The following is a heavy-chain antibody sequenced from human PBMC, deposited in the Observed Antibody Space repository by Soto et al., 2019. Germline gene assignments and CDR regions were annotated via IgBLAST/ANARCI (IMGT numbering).Heavy chain of an antibody. CDR3: ARDRGAAAGTRYYYGMAV. CDR2: IWYDGTNK. D-gene: IGHD6-13*01. J-gene: IGHJ6*02. Sequence: QVQLVESGGGVVQPGRSLRLSCAASGFTLSSYGMHWVRQAPGKGLEWVAVIWYDGTNKYYADSVKGRFTISRDNSKNTWXLQMNSLRAEDTAVYYCARDRGAAAGTRYYYGMAVWGQGTTVTVSS. CDR1: GFTLSSYG. V-gene: IGHV3-33*01.